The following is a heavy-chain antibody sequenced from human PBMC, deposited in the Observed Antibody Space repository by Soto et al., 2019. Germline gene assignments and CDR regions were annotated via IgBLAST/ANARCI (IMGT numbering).Heavy chain of an antibody. CDR1: GLTFSNYD. V-gene: IGHV3-13*04. J-gene: IGHJ4*02. Sequence: LRLSCAASGLTFSNYDMHWVRQGTGKGLEWVSGIDTAGDTYYPGSVKGRFTISRENAKDSLYLQMNSLRAGDTALYYCARAARDGNSVFEYWGQGTLVTVSS. CDR2: IDTAGDT. CDR3: ARAARDGNSVFEY. D-gene: IGHD4-4*01.